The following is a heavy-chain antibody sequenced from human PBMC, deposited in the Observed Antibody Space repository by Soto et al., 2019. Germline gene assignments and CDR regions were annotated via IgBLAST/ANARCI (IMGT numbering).Heavy chain of an antibody. D-gene: IGHD1-26*01. CDR1: GYTSTSYY. J-gene: IGHJ5*02. CDR2: INPSGGST. Sequence: ASVKISCKASGYTSTSYYMHWVRQAPGQGLEWMGIINPSGGSTSYAQKFQGRVTMTRDTSTRTVYMELSSLRSEDTAVYYCARDWAPGIVGAKDWFDPWGKGTLVTVS. CDR3: ARDWAPGIVGAKDWFDP. V-gene: IGHV1-46*01.